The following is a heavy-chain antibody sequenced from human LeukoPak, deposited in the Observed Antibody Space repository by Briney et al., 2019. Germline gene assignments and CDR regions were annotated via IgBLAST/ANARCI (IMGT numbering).Heavy chain of an antibody. CDR3: AKASMVATYSYFDY. J-gene: IGHJ4*02. Sequence: PGGSLRLSCAASGFTFSSYAMSWVRQAPGKGLEWVSAISGSGGGTYYADSVKGRFTISRDNSKNTLYLQMNSLRAEDTAVYYCAKASMVATYSYFDYWGQGTLVTVSS. CDR1: GFTFSSYA. CDR2: ISGSGGGT. D-gene: IGHD5-12*01. V-gene: IGHV3-23*01.